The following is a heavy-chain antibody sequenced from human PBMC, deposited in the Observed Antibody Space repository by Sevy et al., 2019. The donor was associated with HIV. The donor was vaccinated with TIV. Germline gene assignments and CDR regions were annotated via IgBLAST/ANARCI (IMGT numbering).Heavy chain of an antibody. J-gene: IGHJ4*02. Sequence: GGSLRLSCAASGFTFSSYSMNWVRQAPGKGLEWVSYISSSSSTIYYADSVKGRFTISRVNAKNSLYLQMNSLRDEDTAVYYCARDEAYCGGDCSPPYWGQGTLVTVSS. CDR3: ARDEAYCGGDCSPPY. V-gene: IGHV3-48*02. D-gene: IGHD2-21*02. CDR1: GFTFSSYS. CDR2: ISSSSSTI.